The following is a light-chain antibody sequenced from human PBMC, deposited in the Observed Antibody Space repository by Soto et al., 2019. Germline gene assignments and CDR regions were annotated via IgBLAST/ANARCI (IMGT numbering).Light chain of an antibody. CDR1: QSVSRD. CDR2: GAS. CDR3: QQYGSSGT. Sequence: EIVLTQSPATLSVSPGERATLSCRASQSVSRDLAWYQQKPGQAPRLLIYGASTRAPSIPARFSGSGSETEFTLTIRSLQSEDSALYYCQQYGSSGTFGQGTKVDIK. J-gene: IGKJ1*01. V-gene: IGKV3-15*01.